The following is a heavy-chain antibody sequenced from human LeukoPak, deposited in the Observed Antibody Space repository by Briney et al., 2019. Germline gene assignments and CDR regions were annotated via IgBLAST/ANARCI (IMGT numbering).Heavy chain of an antibody. J-gene: IGHJ6*03. CDR2: ISSSGSTI. D-gene: IGHD3-10*01. Sequence: PGGSLRLSCAASGFTFSSYEMNWVRQAPGKGLEWVSYISSSGSTIYYADSVKGRFTISRDNAKNSLYLQMNSLRAEDTAVYYCAKQIWFGELSYYYMDVWGKGTTVTVSS. CDR1: GFTFSSYE. V-gene: IGHV3-48*03. CDR3: AKQIWFGELSYYYMDV.